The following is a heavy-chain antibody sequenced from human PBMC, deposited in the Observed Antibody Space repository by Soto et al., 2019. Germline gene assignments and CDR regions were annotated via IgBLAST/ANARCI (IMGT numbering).Heavy chain of an antibody. Sequence: QVQMVESGGGVVQPGRSLRLSCAASGFTFSSYGMHWVRQAPGKGLEWVAVIWYDGSNKYYADSVKGRFTISRDNSKNTLDLQMNSLRAEDTAVYYGARDRSRIGDYFAYWGQGTLFTVSS. CDR1: GFTFSSYG. CDR2: IWYDGSNK. CDR3: ARDRSRIGDYFAY. D-gene: IGHD3-10*01. V-gene: IGHV3-33*01. J-gene: IGHJ4*02.